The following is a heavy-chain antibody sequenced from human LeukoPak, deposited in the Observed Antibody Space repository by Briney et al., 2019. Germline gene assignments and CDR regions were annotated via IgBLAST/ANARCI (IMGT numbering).Heavy chain of an antibody. V-gene: IGHV1-18*01. Sequence: ASVQFSCQASGYTFTSYGISWVRQAPGQGLEWMGWISAYNGNTNYAQKLQGRVTMTTDTSTSTAYMELRSLRSDDTAVYYCARGNLYYDFWSGLYYFDYWGQGTLVTVSS. D-gene: IGHD3-3*01. CDR1: GYTFTSYG. J-gene: IGHJ4*02. CDR3: ARGNLYYDFWSGLYYFDY. CDR2: ISAYNGNT.